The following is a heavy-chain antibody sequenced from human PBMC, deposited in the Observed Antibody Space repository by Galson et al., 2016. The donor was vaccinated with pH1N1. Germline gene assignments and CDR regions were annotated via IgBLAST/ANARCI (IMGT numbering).Heavy chain of an antibody. CDR3: AHREVMITHAFDV. CDR2: IYWDDDK. D-gene: IGHD3-16*01. V-gene: IGHV2-5*02. CDR1: GFSVRSSGMG. J-gene: IGHJ3*01. Sequence: PALVKPTQTLTLTCTFSGFSVRSSGMGVGWIRQPPGKALEWLALIYWDDDKRYSPSLKSRLTITKDTSKNQVVLTMTNMDPVDTSTYYFAHREVMITHAFDVWGPATMVTVSS.